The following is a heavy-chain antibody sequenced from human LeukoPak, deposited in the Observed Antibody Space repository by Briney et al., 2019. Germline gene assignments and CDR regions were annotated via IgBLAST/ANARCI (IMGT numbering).Heavy chain of an antibody. CDR2: ISGSGGST. CDR1: GFTFSSYA. CDR3: ANGYSGYDQPFDY. Sequence: PGGSLRLSCAASGFTFSSYAMSWVRQAPGKGLEWVSAISGSGGSTYYADSVKGRFTISRDNSKNTLCLQMNSLRAEDTAVYYCANGYSGYDQPFDYWGQGTLVTVSS. V-gene: IGHV3-23*01. D-gene: IGHD5-12*01. J-gene: IGHJ4*02.